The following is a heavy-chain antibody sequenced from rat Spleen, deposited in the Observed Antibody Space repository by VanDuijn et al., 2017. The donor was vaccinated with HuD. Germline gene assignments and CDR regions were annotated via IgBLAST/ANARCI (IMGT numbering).Heavy chain of an antibody. D-gene: IGHD1-4*01. CDR3: SPLPGRNLAY. CDR1: GITFNNYW. V-gene: IGHV5-31*01. CDR2: ISSDGGRN. Sequence: EVQLVESGGGRVQPGRSLRLSCVASGITFNNYWMTWIRQAPGKGLEWVATISSDGGRNFYRDSVKGRFTISRDNAKSSLYLQMDSLRSEDTATYYCSPLPGRNLAYWGQGVVVTVSS. J-gene: IGHJ2*01.